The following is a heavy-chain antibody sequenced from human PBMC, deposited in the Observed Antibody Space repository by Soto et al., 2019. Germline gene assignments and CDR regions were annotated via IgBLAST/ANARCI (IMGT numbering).Heavy chain of an antibody. J-gene: IGHJ6*02. V-gene: IGHV3-7*04. D-gene: IGHD3-16*01. CDR3: AREGFRGVMSYYGMEV. Sequence: PGGSLRLSCAASGFTFSSYWMSWVRQAPGKGPEWVANIKQDGSEKYYVDSVKGRFTISRDNAKNSLYLQMNSLRAEDTAVYYCAREGFRGVMSYYGMEVWVQGTTVTVSS. CDR2: IKQDGSEK. CDR1: GFTFSSYW.